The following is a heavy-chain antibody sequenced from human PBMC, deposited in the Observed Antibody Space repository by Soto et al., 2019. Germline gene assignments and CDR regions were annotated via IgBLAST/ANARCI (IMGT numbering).Heavy chain of an antibody. V-gene: IGHV5-10-1*01. CDR2: IDPSDSYT. D-gene: IGHD3-3*01. CDR3: VSPGAFYDFWSGYPPQGAFDI. Sequence: GESLKISCQGYGYSFTSYWISWVRQMPGKGLEWKGRIDPSDSYTNYSPSFQGHVTISADKSISTAYLQWSSLKASDTAMYYCVSPGAFYDFWSGYPPQGAFDIWGQGTMVTVSS. CDR1: GYSFTSYW. J-gene: IGHJ3*02.